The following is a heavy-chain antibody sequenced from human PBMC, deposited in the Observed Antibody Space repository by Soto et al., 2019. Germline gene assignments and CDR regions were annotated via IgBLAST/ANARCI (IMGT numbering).Heavy chain of an antibody. Sequence: EVQLVESGGGLVKPGGSLRLSCAASGFTFSSYSMNWVRQAPGKGLEWVSSISSSSSYIYYADSVKGRFTISRDNAKNSLYLQMNSLRAEDTAVYYCARPRASSLYYDSSIWGQGTLVTVSS. CDR3: ARPRASSLYYDSSI. V-gene: IGHV3-21*01. D-gene: IGHD3-22*01. J-gene: IGHJ4*02. CDR2: ISSSSSYI. CDR1: GFTFSSYS.